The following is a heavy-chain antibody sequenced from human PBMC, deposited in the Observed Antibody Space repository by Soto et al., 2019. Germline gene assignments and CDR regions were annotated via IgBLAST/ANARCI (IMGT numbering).Heavy chain of an antibody. Sequence: QVQLVQSGAEVKKPGSSVKVSCKASGGTFSSYAISWVRQAPGQGLEWMGGIIPISDTTNYAQKFQGRVTSTAHESTSTAYMALSSLRSEDTAVYYCARSQGSSTSLEIYYYYYDGMDVWGQGPTVNVSS. CDR1: GGTFSSYA. D-gene: IGHD2-2*01. V-gene: IGHV1-69*01. CDR2: IIPISDTT. J-gene: IGHJ6*02. CDR3: ARSQGSSTSLEIYYYYYDGMDV.